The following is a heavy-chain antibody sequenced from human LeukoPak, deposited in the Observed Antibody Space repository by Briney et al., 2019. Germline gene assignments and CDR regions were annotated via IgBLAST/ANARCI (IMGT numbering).Heavy chain of an antibody. D-gene: IGHD3-22*01. CDR3: AREIRHYYDSSGRGAFDI. CDR2: IYSGGST. J-gene: IGHJ3*02. Sequence: GGSLRLSCAASGFTVSSNYMSWVRQAPGKALEWVSVIYSGGSTYYADSVKGRFTISRHNSKNTLYLQMSSLRAEDTAVYYCAREIRHYYDSSGRGAFDIWGQGTMVTVSS. CDR1: GFTVSSNY. V-gene: IGHV3-53*04.